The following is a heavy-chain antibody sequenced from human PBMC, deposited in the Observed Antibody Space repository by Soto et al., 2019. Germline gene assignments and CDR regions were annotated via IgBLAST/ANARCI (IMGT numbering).Heavy chain of an antibody. J-gene: IGHJ6*02. CDR3: ARALVTDYNSRDYHYYFAMDV. D-gene: IGHD3-22*01. V-gene: IGHV4-31*02. CDR1: VSPFSGDDRY. Sequence: TLCLTFFVSVSPFSGDDRYWRRLRHLPGKGLEWIANVYHTGTTYYNPSLKSRVSMSVDTSQNQFSLILASVTAADTAVYYCARALVTDYNSRDYHYYFAMDVWGQGTAVNVS. CDR2: VYHTGTT.